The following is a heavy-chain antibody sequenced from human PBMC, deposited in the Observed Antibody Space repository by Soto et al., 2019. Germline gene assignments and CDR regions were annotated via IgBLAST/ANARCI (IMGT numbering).Heavy chain of an antibody. D-gene: IGHD3-22*01. Sequence: LRLSCAASGFTFSSYAMHWVRQAPGKGLEWVAVISYDGSNKYYADSVKGRFTISRDNSKNTLYLQMNSLRTEDTAVHYCARDGNYYDSSGPCFEDWGQGTLVTVSS. CDR2: ISYDGSNK. V-gene: IGHV3-30-3*01. CDR3: ARDGNYYDSSGPCFED. CDR1: GFTFSSYA. J-gene: IGHJ4*02.